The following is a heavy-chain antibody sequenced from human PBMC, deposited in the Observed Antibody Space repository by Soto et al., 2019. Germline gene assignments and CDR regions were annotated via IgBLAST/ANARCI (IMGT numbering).Heavy chain of an antibody. CDR1: GYSFSFYW. Sequence: GESLKISCKASGYSFSFYWIGWVRQMPGEGLEWMAIMYPDDSDIRYSPSFEAHVTISADKSTSTAFLQWSSLKASDTAMYYCATAYVYDFENSNYYRDAFDIWGQGTLVTVSS. D-gene: IGHD3-22*01. J-gene: IGHJ3*02. CDR2: MYPDDSDI. CDR3: ATAYVYDFENSNYYRDAFDI. V-gene: IGHV5-51*01.